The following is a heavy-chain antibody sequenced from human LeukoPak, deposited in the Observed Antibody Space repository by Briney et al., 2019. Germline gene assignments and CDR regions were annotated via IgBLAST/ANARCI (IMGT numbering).Heavy chain of an antibody. CDR2: ISSDGRDT. Sequence: GRSLRLSCAASGFSFTNYAMHWVRQAPGKGLEWVALISSDGRDTYYADSVKGRFTISRDNSKNTLFLQMNSLRAEDTAVYYCARSPYSNYPTSDYWGQGTLVTVSS. D-gene: IGHD4-11*01. CDR1: GFSFTNYA. CDR3: ARSPYSNYPTSDY. J-gene: IGHJ4*02. V-gene: IGHV3-30*04.